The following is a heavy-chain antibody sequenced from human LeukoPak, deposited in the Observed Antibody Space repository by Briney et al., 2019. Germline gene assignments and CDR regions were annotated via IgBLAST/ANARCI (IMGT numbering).Heavy chain of an antibody. CDR1: GFTFSIYAM. J-gene: IGHJ6*02. V-gene: IGHV4-4*02. CDR2: IYHSGST. Sequence: GSLRLSCAASGFTFSIYAMSWVRQAPGKGLEWIGEIYHSGSTNYNPSLKSRVTISVDKSKNQFSLKLSSVTAADTAAYYCASMSSGWRSYYYYYGMDVWGQGTTVTVSS. CDR3: ASMSSGWRSYYYYYGMDV. D-gene: IGHD6-19*01.